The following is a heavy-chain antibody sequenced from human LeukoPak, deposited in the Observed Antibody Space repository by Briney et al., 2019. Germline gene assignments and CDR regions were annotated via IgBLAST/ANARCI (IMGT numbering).Heavy chain of an antibody. Sequence: PSETLSLTSAVHGGSFSGYYWSCLRQPPGKGLEWIGEINHSGSTNCNPSLKSRVTISVDTSKNQFSLKLSSVTAADTAVYYCARGARTPSCYSARTACGANWFDPWGQGTLVTVSS. CDR3: ARGARTPSCYSARTACGANWFDP. CDR2: INHSGST. J-gene: IGHJ5*02. CDR1: GGSFSGYY. V-gene: IGHV4-34*01. D-gene: IGHD4-11*01.